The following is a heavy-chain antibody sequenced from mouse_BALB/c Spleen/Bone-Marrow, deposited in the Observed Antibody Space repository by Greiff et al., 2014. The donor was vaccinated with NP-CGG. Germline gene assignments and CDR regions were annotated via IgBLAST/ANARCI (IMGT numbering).Heavy chain of an antibody. Sequence: QVQLQQSGPELVKPGASVKMSCKASGYTFTDYVISWVKQRTGQGLEWIGEIYPGSGSTYYNEKFKGKATLTADKSSNTAYMQLNSLTSEDSAVYFCARGGGYGSSWFAYWGQGTLVTVSA. J-gene: IGHJ3*01. CDR3: ARGGGYGSSWFAY. CDR2: IYPGSGST. CDR1: GYTFTDYV. D-gene: IGHD1-1*01. V-gene: IGHV1-81*01.